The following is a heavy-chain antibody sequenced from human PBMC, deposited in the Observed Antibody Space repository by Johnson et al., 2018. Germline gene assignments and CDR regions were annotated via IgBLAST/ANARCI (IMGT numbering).Heavy chain of an antibody. CDR2: INSDGSST. Sequence: VQLQESGGGLVQPGGSLRLSCAASGFTFSSYWMHWVRQAPGKGLVWVSRINSDGSSTSYADSVKGRFTISRDNAKNPQYLQRNNLRAEDTAVYYCARVVAGTSMDVWGKGTTVTVSS. CDR1: GFTFSSYW. CDR3: ARVVAGTSMDV. V-gene: IGHV3-74*01. D-gene: IGHD2-15*01. J-gene: IGHJ6*04.